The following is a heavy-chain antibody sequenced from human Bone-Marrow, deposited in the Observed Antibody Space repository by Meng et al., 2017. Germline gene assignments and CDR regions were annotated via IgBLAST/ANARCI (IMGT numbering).Heavy chain of an antibody. CDR3: ARDSDGIPARPGGNYFDY. CDR2: ISSGGSIK. V-gene: IGHV3-48*03. CDR1: GFTFRNYE. Sequence: GRSLRLSCAASGFTFRNYEMNWVRHAPGKGLEWISYISSGGSIKLQAESVRGRFTISRDDAKNSVYLHMNSLRAEDTAVYYCARDSDGIPARPGGNYFDYWGQGALVTVSS. D-gene: IGHD6-6*01. J-gene: IGHJ4*02.